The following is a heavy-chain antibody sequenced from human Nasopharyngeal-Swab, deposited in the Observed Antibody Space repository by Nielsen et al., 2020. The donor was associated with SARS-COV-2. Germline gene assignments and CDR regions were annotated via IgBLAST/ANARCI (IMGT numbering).Heavy chain of an antibody. J-gene: IGHJ4*02. CDR2: IYYSGST. CDR3: ASLNVDTAMVPDY. Sequence: WIRQHPGKGLEWIGSIYYSGSTYYNPSLKSRVTISVDTSKNQFSLKLNSVTAADTAVYYCASLNVDTAMVPDYWGQGTLVTVSS. D-gene: IGHD5-18*01. V-gene: IGHV4-39*01.